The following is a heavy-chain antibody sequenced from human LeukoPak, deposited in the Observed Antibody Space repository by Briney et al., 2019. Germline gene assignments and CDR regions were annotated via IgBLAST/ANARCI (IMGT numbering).Heavy chain of an antibody. CDR3: ARDLFSGGYSSGWYGNDAFDI. CDR1: GYTFTSYG. J-gene: IGHJ3*02. CDR2: ISAYNGNT. Sequence: ASVKVSCKASGYTFTSYGISWVRQAPGQGLEWMGWISAYNGNTNYAQKLQGRVTMTTDTSTSTAYMELWSLRSDDTAVYYCARDLFSGGYSSGWYGNDAFDIWGQGTMVTVSS. V-gene: IGHV1-18*01. D-gene: IGHD6-19*01.